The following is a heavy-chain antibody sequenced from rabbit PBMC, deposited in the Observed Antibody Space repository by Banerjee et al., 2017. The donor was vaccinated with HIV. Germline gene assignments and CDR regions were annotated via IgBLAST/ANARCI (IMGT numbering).Heavy chain of an antibody. CDR3: ARGAGSSL. D-gene: IGHD4-2*01. Sequence: QEQLVESGGGLVQPEGSLTLTCKASGFDFSSSYDMCWVRQAPGKGLEWITCIYTIDSSITYYASWAKGRFTISKTSSTTVTLQMTSLTAADTATYFCARGAGSSLWGPGTLVTVS. CDR2: IYTIDSSIT. V-gene: IGHV1S45*01. CDR1: GFDFSSSYD. J-gene: IGHJ4*01.